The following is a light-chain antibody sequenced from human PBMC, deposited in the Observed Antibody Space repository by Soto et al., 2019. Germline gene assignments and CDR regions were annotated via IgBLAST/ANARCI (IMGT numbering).Light chain of an antibody. CDR2: DAS. Sequence: IQMTQSPSTLSASVGDRVTITCRASQTINTWLAWYQQKGAKAPKLLVYDASTLESGVPSRFSGSGSGTEFTLTTSSLQPGDLATYYCQQYNGSFGGGTKVEIK. J-gene: IGKJ4*01. V-gene: IGKV1-5*01. CDR3: QQYNGS. CDR1: QTINTW.